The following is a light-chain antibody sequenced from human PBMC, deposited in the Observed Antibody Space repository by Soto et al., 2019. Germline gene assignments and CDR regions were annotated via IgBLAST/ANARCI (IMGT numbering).Light chain of an antibody. Sequence: EIGLTQSPCTLSLSPGERATLSCRASQSVSNNYLAWYQQKPGQAPRLLIYGASNRATGIPDRFSGSGSGTDFTLTISRLEPEDFAVYYCQYYGSSHSNTFGQGTRLEIK. J-gene: IGKJ5*01. CDR2: GAS. V-gene: IGKV3-20*01. CDR3: QYYGSSHSNT. CDR1: QSVSNNY.